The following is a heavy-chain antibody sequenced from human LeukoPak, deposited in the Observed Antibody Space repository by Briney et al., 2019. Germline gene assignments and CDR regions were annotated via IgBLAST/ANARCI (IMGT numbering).Heavy chain of an antibody. CDR1: GFTFSNYA. Sequence: GGSLRLSCAASGFTFSNYAMSWVRQAPGRGLEWVSSITGSGATTYYADSVKGRFTVSRDNSKNTLYLQMNSLRAEDTAVYHCARGATSEDTAIVTGYWGQGTLVTVSS. J-gene: IGHJ4*02. V-gene: IGHV3-23*01. D-gene: IGHD5-18*01. CDR2: ITGSGATT. CDR3: ARGATSEDTAIVTGY.